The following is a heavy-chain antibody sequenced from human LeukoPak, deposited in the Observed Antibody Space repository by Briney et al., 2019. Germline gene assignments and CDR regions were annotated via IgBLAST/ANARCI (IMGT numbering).Heavy chain of an antibody. J-gene: IGHJ6*03. CDR2: ITSSGSSI. Sequence: AGGSLRLSCAASGFTFSDYYMSWIRQAPGKGLEWVSYITSSGSSIYYADSVKGRFTISRDNAKNSLYLQMNSLRVEDTAVYYCATICSTSCYGYYMDVWGKGTTVTVSS. CDR1: GFTFSDYY. D-gene: IGHD2-2*01. V-gene: IGHV3-11*04. CDR3: ATICSTSCYGYYMDV.